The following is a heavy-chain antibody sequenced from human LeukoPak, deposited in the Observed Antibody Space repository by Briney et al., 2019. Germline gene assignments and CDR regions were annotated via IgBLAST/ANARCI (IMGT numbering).Heavy chain of an antibody. V-gene: IGHV3-20*04. CDR1: GFTFDDYG. CDR3: ARSGGKSSYYDFWSGSQYYFYY. Sequence: GGSLRLSCAASGFTFDDYGMSWVRQAPGKGLEWVSDINWNGGSTGYADSVKGRLTISRDNAKNSLYLQVNSLRAEDTALYYCARSGGKSSYYDFWSGSQYYFYYWGQGTLVTVSS. D-gene: IGHD3-3*01. J-gene: IGHJ4*02. CDR2: INWNGGST.